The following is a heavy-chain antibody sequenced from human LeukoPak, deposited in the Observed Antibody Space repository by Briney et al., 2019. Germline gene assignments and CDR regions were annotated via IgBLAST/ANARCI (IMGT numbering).Heavy chain of an antibody. J-gene: IGHJ4*02. Sequence: GGSLRLSCVASGFSFSRSDMHWVRQVTGKGLEWVSGIGTAGDTFYPGSVKGRFTISRENGKNSLYLQMNSLRAEDTAVYYCARDFGWIMDYWGQGTLVTVSS. CDR3: ARDFGWIMDY. CDR1: GFSFSRSD. CDR2: IGTAGDT. D-gene: IGHD3-3*01. V-gene: IGHV3-13*01.